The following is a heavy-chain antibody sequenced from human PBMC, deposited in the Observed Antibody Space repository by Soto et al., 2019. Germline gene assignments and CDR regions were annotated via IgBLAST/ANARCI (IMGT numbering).Heavy chain of an antibody. V-gene: IGHV3-23*01. CDR3: ERPQHSGSYNGMDV. CDR1: GFTFSSYA. Sequence: PWGSLRLSCAASGFTFSSYAMSWVRQAPGKGLEWVSAISGSGGSTYYADSVKGRFTISRDNSKNTLYLQMNSLRAEDTAVYYCERPQHSGSYNGMDVWGQGTTVTVSS. D-gene: IGHD1-26*01. J-gene: IGHJ6*02. CDR2: ISGSGGST.